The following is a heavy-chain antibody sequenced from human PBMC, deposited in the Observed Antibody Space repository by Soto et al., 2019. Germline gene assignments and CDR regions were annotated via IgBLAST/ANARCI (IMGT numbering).Heavy chain of an antibody. V-gene: IGHV4-59*01. CDR3: ARAPGYYYMDV. CDR2: NHYSRGT. CDR1: GVSISNYY. Sequence: PSETLSLTCAVSGVSISNYYWSWMRQSPGRGLKWIGYNHYSRGTTYKPSIKSRVTITVDTSKNQFLLKLTSVTAADMVVYYCARAPGYYYMDVWGKGTTVTVSS. J-gene: IGHJ6*03.